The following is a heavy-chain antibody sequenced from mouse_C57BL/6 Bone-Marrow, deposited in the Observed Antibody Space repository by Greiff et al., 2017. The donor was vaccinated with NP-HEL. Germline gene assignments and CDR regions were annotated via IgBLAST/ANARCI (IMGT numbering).Heavy chain of an antibody. J-gene: IGHJ3*01. Sequence: EVMLVESGGGLVQPGGSLKLSCAASGFTFSDYYMYWVRQTPEKRLEWVAYISNGGGSTYYPDTVKGRFPISRDNAKNTLYLQMSRLKSEDTAMYYCARHLWFAYWGQGTLVTVSA. CDR2: ISNGGGST. CDR1: GFTFSDYY. CDR3: ARHLWFAY. V-gene: IGHV5-12*01.